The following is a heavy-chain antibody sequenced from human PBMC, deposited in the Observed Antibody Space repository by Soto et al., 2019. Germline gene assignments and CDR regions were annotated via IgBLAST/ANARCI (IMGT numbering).Heavy chain of an antibody. CDR2: IYPGDSDT. V-gene: IGHV5-51*01. CDR1: GYSFTSYW. D-gene: IGHD2-15*01. J-gene: IGHJ6*02. CDR3: ARYCSGGSCYSHYYGMDV. Sequence: GESLKISCKGSGYSFTSYWIGWVRQMPGKGLEWMGIIYPGDSDTRYSPSFQGQVTISADKSISTAYLQWSSLKASDTAMYYCARYCSGGSCYSHYYGMDVWGQGTTVTVS.